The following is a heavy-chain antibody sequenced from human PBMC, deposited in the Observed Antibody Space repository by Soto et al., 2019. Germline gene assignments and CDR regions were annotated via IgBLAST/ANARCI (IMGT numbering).Heavy chain of an antibody. CDR1: GGSVSVYY. Sequence: KPSETLSLTCTISGGSVSVYYWSWIRQSTGQGLEWIGYIYASGSPYYNPSLRSRVTISADTSKNQIPLKLTSPTAADTAVYYCARGVGSSPPQYWGRGTLVTVSS. V-gene: IGHV4-59*02. J-gene: IGHJ4*02. CDR3: ARGVGSSPPQY. D-gene: IGHD1-26*01. CDR2: IYASGSP.